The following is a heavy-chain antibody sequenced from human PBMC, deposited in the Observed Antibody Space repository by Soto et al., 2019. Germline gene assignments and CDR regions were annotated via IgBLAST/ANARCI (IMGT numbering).Heavy chain of an antibody. Sequence: QVQLVQSGGEVKKPGSSVRVSCRTSGGTFKNYGFSWVRQAPGQGLEWMGGIIPMYGIANYGQIFQGRLTITADESTNTAYMDLSSLKSEDTAVYYCSGEVVGTGFHLWGQGTQVTVSS. J-gene: IGHJ5*02. CDR1: GGTFKNYG. CDR3: SGEVVGTGFHL. D-gene: IGHD2-15*01. V-gene: IGHV1-69*12. CDR2: IIPMYGIA.